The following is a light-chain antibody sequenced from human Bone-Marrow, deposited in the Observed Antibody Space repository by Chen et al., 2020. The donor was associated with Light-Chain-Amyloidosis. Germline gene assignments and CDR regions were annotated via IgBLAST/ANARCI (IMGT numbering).Light chain of an antibody. J-gene: IGLJ3*02. CDR2: DDR. V-gene: IGLV3-21*02. CDR3: QVWDRSSDRPV. Sequence: SYVLTQPSSVSVASGQTDTIACGGNNIGSTSGHWYQQTPGQAPLLLDYDDRDRPSGIPERLSGSNSGNTATLTSSRVEAGDEADYYCQVWDRSSDRPVFGGGTKLTVL. CDR1: NIGSTS.